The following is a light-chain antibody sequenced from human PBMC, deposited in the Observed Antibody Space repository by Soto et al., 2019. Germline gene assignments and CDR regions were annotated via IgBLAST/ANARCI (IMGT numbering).Light chain of an antibody. V-gene: IGKV1-5*03. Sequence: DIQMTKSPSTLSGSVGDRVTINCRASQTISSWLAWYQQKPGKAPKLLIYKASTLKSGVPSRFSGSGSGTEFTLTISSRQPDDFATDYCQHYNSYSEAFGQGTKVELK. CDR1: QTISSW. CDR3: QHYNSYSEA. J-gene: IGKJ1*01. CDR2: KAS.